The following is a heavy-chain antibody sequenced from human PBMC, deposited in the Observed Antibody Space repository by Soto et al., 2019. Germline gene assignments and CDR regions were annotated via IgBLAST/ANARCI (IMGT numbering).Heavy chain of an antibody. D-gene: IGHD2-2*01. CDR1: GYTFTSYG. CDR2: ISAYNGNT. V-gene: IGHV1-18*01. CDR3: ARGNIVVVPAAMGGYYYYYMDV. J-gene: IGHJ6*03. Sequence: QVQLVQSGAEVKKPGASVKVSCKASGYTFTSYGISWVRQAPGQGLEWMGWISAYNGNTNYAQKLQGRVTMTTDTSTSTAYMELRSLRSDDTAVYYCARGNIVVVPAAMGGYYYYYMDVWGKGTTVTVSS.